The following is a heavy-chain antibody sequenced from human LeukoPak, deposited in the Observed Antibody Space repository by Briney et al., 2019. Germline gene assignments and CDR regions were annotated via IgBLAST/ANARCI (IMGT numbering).Heavy chain of an antibody. CDR2: TYYRGST. CDR3: ARGGGLYCSSATCYYYYIDV. D-gene: IGHD2-2*01. Sequence: KTSETLSLTCAVSGGSTSSYYWSWIRQPPGKGLEWIGYTYYRGSTNYNPSLKSRVTISVDTSKNRFSLKLSSVTAADTAVYYCARGGGLYCSSATCYYYYIDVWGKGTTVTISS. J-gene: IGHJ6*03. CDR1: GGSTSSYY. V-gene: IGHV4-59*01.